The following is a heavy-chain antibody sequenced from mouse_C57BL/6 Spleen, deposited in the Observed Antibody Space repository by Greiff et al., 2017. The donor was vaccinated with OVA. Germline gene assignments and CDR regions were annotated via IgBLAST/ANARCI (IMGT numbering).Heavy chain of an antibody. Sequence: QVQLQQPGAELVRPGSSVKLSCKASGYTFTSYWMHWVKQRPIQGLEWIGNIDPSDSETHYNQKFKDKATLTVDKSSSTAYMQLSSLTSEDSAVYYCALYGNYEGVGYWGQGTTLTVSS. CDR3: ALYGNYEGVGY. D-gene: IGHD2-1*01. V-gene: IGHV1-52*01. CDR1: GYTFTSYW. J-gene: IGHJ2*01. CDR2: IDPSDSET.